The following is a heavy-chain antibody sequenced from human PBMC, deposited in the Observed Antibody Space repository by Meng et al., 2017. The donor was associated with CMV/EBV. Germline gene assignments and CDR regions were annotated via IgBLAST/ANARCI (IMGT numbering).Heavy chain of an antibody. D-gene: IGHD3-3*01. Sequence: SETLSLTCTVSGGSISSYYWSWIRQPPGKGLEWIGYIYYSGSTNYNPSLKSRVTISVDTSKNQFSLKLSSVTAADTAVYYCARGRYHDFWSGSDGMDVWGQGTTVTVSS. CDR3: ARGRYHDFWSGSDGMDV. CDR1: GGSISSYY. CDR2: IYYSGST. V-gene: IGHV4-59*01. J-gene: IGHJ6*02.